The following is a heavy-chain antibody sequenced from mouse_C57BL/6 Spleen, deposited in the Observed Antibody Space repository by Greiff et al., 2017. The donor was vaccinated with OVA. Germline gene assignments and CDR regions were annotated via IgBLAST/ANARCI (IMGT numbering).Heavy chain of an antibody. D-gene: IGHD1-1*01. CDR1: GFTFSSYA. Sequence: EVQLVESGGGLVKPGGSLKLSCAASGFTFSSYAMSWVRQTPEKRLEWVATISDGGSYTYYPDNVKGRFTISRDNAKNNLYLQISHLKSEDTAMYYCAREGVTTVVFDYWGQGTTLTVSS. J-gene: IGHJ2*01. CDR3: AREGVTTVVFDY. V-gene: IGHV5-4*01. CDR2: ISDGGSYT.